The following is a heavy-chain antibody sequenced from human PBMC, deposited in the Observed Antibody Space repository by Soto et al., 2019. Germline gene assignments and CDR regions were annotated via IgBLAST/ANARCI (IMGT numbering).Heavy chain of an antibody. J-gene: IGHJ4*02. CDR3: ARRYGYSFDY. CDR2: IYNSGRT. CDR1: GGSISSYY. D-gene: IGHD1-1*01. V-gene: IGHV4-59*08. Sequence: QVQLQESGPGLVKPSETLSLTCTVSGGSISSYYWSWIRQPPGKGLEWIGYIYNSGRTNYNPSLKSRVTISVDPSKIPFSLKLSSVTAAATAVYSCARRYGYSFDYWGQGTLVTVSS.